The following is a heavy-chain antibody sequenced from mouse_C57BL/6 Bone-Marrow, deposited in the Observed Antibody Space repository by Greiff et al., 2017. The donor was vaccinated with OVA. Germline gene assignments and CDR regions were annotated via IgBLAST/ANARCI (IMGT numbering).Heavy chain of an antibody. CDR1: GFNIKDDY. D-gene: IGHD2-5*01. CDR3: TAYYSNYFDY. Sequence: EVQLVESGAELVRPGASVKLSCTASGFNIKDDYMHWVKQRPEQGLEWIGWIDPENGDTEYASKFQGKATITADTSSNTAYLQLSSLTSEDTAVYYCTAYYSNYFDYWGRGTTLTVSS. CDR2: IDPENGDT. J-gene: IGHJ2*01. V-gene: IGHV14-4*01.